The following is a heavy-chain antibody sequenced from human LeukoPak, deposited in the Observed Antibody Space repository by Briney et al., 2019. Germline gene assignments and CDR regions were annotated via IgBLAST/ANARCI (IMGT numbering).Heavy chain of an antibody. V-gene: IGHV3-73*01. D-gene: IGHD3-10*01. CDR2: IRSKANSYAT. CDR3: TRLLFGPGSKPADY. J-gene: IGHJ4*02. Sequence: GGSLRLSCAASGFTFSVSAMHWVRQPSGKGLEWVGRIRSKANSYATAYAESVKGRFTISRDDSKNTAYLQMNSLKTEDTAVYYCTRLLFGPGSKPADYWGQGILVTVSS. CDR1: GFTFSVSA.